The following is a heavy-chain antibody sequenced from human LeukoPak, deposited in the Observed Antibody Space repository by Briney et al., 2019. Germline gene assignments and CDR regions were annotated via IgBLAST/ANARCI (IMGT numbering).Heavy chain of an antibody. CDR1: GFSFTSYW. CDR2: IYPADSDT. J-gene: IGHJ4*02. D-gene: IGHD3-16*01. Sequence: GGSLKISCKGSGFSFTSYWIGWVRQMPGKGLEYMVIIYPADSDTRYSPSFQGQVTISADKSISTAYLQWSSLKASDTAMYYSARPGQLGEYTPYYFDFWGQGTLVTVSS. V-gene: IGHV5-51*01. CDR3: ARPGQLGEYTPYYFDF.